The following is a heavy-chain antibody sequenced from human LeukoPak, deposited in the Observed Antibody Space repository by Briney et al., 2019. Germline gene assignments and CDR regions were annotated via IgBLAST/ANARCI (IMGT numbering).Heavy chain of an antibody. CDR3: AREEVGSYYGGDYFDY. Sequence: GGSLRLSCAASGFTFHDYAMHWVRQAPGKGLEWVSLISWDGGSTYYADSVKGRFTISRDNAKNSLYLQMNSLRAEDTAVYYCAREEVGSYYGGDYFDYWGQGTLVTVSS. CDR1: GFTFHDYA. J-gene: IGHJ4*02. CDR2: ISWDGGST. V-gene: IGHV3-43D*03. D-gene: IGHD1-26*01.